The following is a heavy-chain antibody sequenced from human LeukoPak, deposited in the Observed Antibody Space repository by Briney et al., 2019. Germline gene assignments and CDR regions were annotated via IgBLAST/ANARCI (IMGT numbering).Heavy chain of an antibody. Sequence: GASMKVSCKASGGTFSSYAISWVRQAPGQGLEWMGGIIPIFGTANYAQKFQGRVTITADESTSTAYMELSSLRSEDTAVYYCARESYGDVGYFDYWGQGTLVTVST. V-gene: IGHV1-69*13. CDR3: ARESYGDVGYFDY. CDR1: GGTFSSYA. CDR2: IIPIFGTA. D-gene: IGHD4-17*01. J-gene: IGHJ4*02.